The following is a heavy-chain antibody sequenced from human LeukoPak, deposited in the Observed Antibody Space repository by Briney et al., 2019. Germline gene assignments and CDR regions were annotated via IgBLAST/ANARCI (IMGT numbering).Heavy chain of an antibody. CDR3: ARPYYYDSRIDP. V-gene: IGHV4-30-4*01. J-gene: IGHJ5*02. CDR1: GGSISSGDYY. D-gene: IGHD3-22*01. Sequence: SETLSLTCTVSGGSISSGDYYWSWIRQPPGKGLEWIGYMYYSGSTHYNPSLKSRATISVDTSKNQFSLKVRSVTAADTAVYYCARPYYYDSRIDPWGQGTLVTVSS. CDR2: MYYSGST.